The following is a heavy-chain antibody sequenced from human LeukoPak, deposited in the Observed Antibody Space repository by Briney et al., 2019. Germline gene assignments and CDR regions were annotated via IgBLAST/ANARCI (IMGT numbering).Heavy chain of an antibody. V-gene: IGHV4-39*07. CDR3: AKSSGYRNWFDP. CDR2: IYYSGST. D-gene: IGHD3-10*01. Sequence: PSETLSLTCTVSGGSISSSSYYWGWIRQPPGKGLEWIGSIYYSGSTYYNPSLKSRVTISVDTSKNQFSLKLSSVTAADTAVYYRAKSSGYRNWFDPWGQGTLVTVSS. J-gene: IGHJ5*02. CDR1: GGSISSSSYY.